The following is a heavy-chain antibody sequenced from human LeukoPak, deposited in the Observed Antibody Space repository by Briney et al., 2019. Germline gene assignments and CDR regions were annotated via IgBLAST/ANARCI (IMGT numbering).Heavy chain of an antibody. CDR3: ARDSRIYYYDSSGPNNWFDP. J-gene: IGHJ5*02. D-gene: IGHD3-22*01. Sequence: SVKVSCKASGGTFSSYAISWVRQAPGQGLEWMGGIIPIFGTANYAQKFQGRVTITADESTSTAYMELSSLRSEDTAVYYCARDSRIYYYDSSGPNNWFDPWGQGTLVTVSS. CDR1: GGTFSSYA. CDR2: IIPIFGTA. V-gene: IGHV1-69*01.